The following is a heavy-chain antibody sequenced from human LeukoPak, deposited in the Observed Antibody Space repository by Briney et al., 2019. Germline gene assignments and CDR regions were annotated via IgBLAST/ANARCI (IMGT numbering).Heavy chain of an antibody. CDR2: TSGYNGNT. CDR1: GYTFTNYG. CDR3: ARSTYYYDSSGYCDY. V-gene: IGHV1-18*01. J-gene: IGHJ4*02. Sequence: ASVKVSCKASGYTFTNYGIDWVRQAPGQGLEWMGWTSGYNGNTNYAQKLQGRVTMTTDTSTTTAYMELRSLRSDDTAVYYCARSTYYYDSSGYCDYWGQGTLVTVSS. D-gene: IGHD3-22*01.